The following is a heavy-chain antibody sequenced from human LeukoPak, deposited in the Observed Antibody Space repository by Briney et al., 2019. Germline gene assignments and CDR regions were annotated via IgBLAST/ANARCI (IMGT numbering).Heavy chain of an antibody. CDR1: GGSISSYY. CDR3: ARGYYDFWSGYANWFDP. J-gene: IGHJ5*02. CDR2: IYYSGST. D-gene: IGHD3-3*01. Sequence: SETLSLTCTVSGGSISSYYWSWIRQPPGKGLEWIGYIYYSGSTNYNPSLKSRVTISVDTSKNQFSLKLSSVTAADTAVYYCARGYYDFWSGYANWFDPWGQGTLVTVSS. V-gene: IGHV4-59*12.